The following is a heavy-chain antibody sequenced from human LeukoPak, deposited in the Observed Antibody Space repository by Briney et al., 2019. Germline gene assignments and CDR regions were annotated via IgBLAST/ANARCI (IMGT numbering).Heavy chain of an antibody. CDR1: GFTLSSYA. CDR3: AKDLGSYSSSWYGGGDAFDI. J-gene: IGHJ3*02. CDR2: ISWNSGSI. V-gene: IGHV3-9*03. D-gene: IGHD6-13*01. Sequence: GGSLRLSCAASGFTLSSYAMSWVRQAPGKGLEWVSGISWNSGSIGYADSVKGRFTISRDNAKNSLYLQMNSLRAEDMALYYCAKDLGSYSSSWYGGGDAFDIWGQGTMVTVSS.